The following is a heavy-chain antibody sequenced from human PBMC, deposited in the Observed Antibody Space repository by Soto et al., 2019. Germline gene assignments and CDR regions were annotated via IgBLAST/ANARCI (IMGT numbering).Heavy chain of an antibody. J-gene: IGHJ3*02. V-gene: IGHV5-51*01. CDR1: GYSFTTYW. CDR3: ASLYYYGSGSYGSDAFDI. CDR2: IYPGDSDT. D-gene: IGHD3-10*01. Sequence: GESLKISCKGSGYSFTTYWIGWVRQMPGKGLEWMGIIYPGDSDTRYSPSFQGQVTISADKSISTAYLQWSSLKASDIAMYYCASLYYYGSGSYGSDAFDIRGQGTMVPVSS.